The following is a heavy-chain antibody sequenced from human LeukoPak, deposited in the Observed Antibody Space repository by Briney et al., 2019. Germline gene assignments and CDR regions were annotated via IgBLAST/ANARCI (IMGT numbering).Heavy chain of an antibody. V-gene: IGHV1-18*01. CDR1: GYTLTSYG. D-gene: IGHD6-6*01. CDR3: ARDKEEWDFYSSSNGY. CDR2: ISAYNGNT. J-gene: IGHJ4*02. Sequence: GASVKVSCKASGYTLTSYGISWVRQAPGQGLEWMGWISAYNGNTNYAQKLQGRVTMTTDTSTSTAYMELRSPRSDDTAVYYCARDKEEWDFYSSSNGYWGQGTLVTVSS.